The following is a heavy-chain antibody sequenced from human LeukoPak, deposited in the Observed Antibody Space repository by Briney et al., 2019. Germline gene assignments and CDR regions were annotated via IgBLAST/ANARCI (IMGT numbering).Heavy chain of an antibody. V-gene: IGHV4-59*08. CDR3: ARLLLWFGESWYFDL. Sequence: SETLSLTCTVSGGSISSYYWSWIRQPPGKGLEWIGYIYYSGSTTYNPSLKSRVTISVDTSKNQFSLKLSSVTAADTAVYYCARLLLWFGESWYFDLWGRGTLVTVSS. J-gene: IGHJ2*01. D-gene: IGHD3-10*01. CDR2: IYYSGST. CDR1: GGSISSYY.